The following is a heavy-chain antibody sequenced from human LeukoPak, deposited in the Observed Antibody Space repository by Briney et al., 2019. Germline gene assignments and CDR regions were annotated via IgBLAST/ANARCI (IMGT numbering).Heavy chain of an antibody. J-gene: IGHJ4*02. V-gene: IGHV4-59*01. Sequence: SETLSLTCNVSGGSIGSYYWSWIRQTPGKGLEWIGYIYYSGSTNYNPSLKSRVTISVDTSKNQFSLNLSSVTAADTAVYYCARSYYDYDRSDYWGQGTLVTVSS. CDR3: ARSYYDYDRSDY. D-gene: IGHD3-16*01. CDR2: IYYSGST. CDR1: GGSIGSYY.